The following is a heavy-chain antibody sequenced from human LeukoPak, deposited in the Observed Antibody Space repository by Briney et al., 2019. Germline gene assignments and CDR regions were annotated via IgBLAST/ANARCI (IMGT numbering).Heavy chain of an antibody. V-gene: IGHV3-21*01. J-gene: IGHJ6*04. Sequence: PGGSLRLSCAASGFTFSSYSMNWVRQAPGKGLEWVSSINNSSSYIYYADSVKGRFTISRDNAKNSLYLQMNSLRAEDTAVYYCARDTLYCSGGSCYSHYYGMDVWGKGTTVTVSS. CDR2: INNSSSYI. D-gene: IGHD2-15*01. CDR1: GFTFSSYS. CDR3: ARDTLYCSGGSCYSHYYGMDV.